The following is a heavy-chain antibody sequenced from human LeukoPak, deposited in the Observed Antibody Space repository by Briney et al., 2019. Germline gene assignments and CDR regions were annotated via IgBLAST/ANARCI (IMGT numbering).Heavy chain of an antibody. CDR2: IYHSGST. CDR1: GGSFSGYY. V-gene: IGHV4-38-2*01. D-gene: IGHD6-19*01. Sequence: SETLSLTCAVYGGSFSGYYWGWIWQPPGKGLEWIGSIYHSGSTYYNPSLKSRVTISVDTSKNQFSLKLSSVTAADTAVYYCARLAVAGGFDYWGQGTLVTVSS. CDR3: ARLAVAGGFDY. J-gene: IGHJ4*02.